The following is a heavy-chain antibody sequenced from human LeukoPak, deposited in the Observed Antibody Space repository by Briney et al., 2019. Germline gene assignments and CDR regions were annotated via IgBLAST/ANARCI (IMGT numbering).Heavy chain of an antibody. Sequence: SETRSLTCTVSGGSVYTSDYYWGWVRQPPGKGPEWIGDIVYTGKTNYNPSLKSRVYISIDTSKNQFSPKLTSVTAADTAVYYCATVFDSWGQGTLVTVSS. CDR1: GGSVYTSDYY. CDR3: ATVFDS. CDR2: IVYTGKT. J-gene: IGHJ4*02. V-gene: IGHV4-39*07.